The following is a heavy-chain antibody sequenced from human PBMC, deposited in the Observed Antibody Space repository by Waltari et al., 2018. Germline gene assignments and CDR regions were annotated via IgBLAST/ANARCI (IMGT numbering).Heavy chain of an antibody. Sequence: QVHLVQSGPEVKKPGASVKVSCKASGYDFIGYDINWVRQATGQGLGWMGGRNPNGGNTAYAQRFQGRVTMTRDRSLNTAYMELHSLRSEDTAVYYCVRGFRHCTAASCSDHWGQGTLVTVSS. CDR3: VRGFRHCTAASCSDH. CDR2: RNPNGGNT. CDR1: GYDFIGYD. V-gene: IGHV1-8*01. D-gene: IGHD2-15*01. J-gene: IGHJ4*02.